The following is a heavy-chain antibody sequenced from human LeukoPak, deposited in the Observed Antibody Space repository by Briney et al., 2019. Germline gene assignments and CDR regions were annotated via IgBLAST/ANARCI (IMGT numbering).Heavy chain of an antibody. D-gene: IGHD3-3*01. Sequence: VASVKVSCKASGYTFTSYGISWVRQAPGQGLEWMGWISAYNGNTNYAQKLQGRVTMTTDTSTSTAYMELRSLRSDDTAVYYCARVKRDYDFWSGFPLPDYFDYWGQGTLVTVSS. CDR1: GYTFTSYG. J-gene: IGHJ4*02. CDR3: ARVKRDYDFWSGFPLPDYFDY. CDR2: ISAYNGNT. V-gene: IGHV1-18*01.